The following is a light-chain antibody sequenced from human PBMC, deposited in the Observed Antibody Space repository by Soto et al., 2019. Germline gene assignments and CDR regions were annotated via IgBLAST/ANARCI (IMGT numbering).Light chain of an antibody. CDR2: DVS. CDR1: SSDVGGYNY. Sequence: QSALTQPASVSGSPGQSINISCTGTSSDVGGYNYVSWYQHHPGKAPKLIIYDVSNRPSGASNPFSGSKSGNTASLTISGLQPEDEADYYCSSYTTSNTRQIVFGTGTKVTV. CDR3: SSYTTSNTRQIV. V-gene: IGLV2-14*03. J-gene: IGLJ1*01.